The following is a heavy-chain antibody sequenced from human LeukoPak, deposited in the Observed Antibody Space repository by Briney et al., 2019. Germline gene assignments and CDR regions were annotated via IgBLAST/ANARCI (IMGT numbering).Heavy chain of an antibody. CDR2: VSYDGSSK. CDR1: GFTFSRYG. V-gene: IGHV3-30*18. J-gene: IGHJ5*02. CDR3: SKASEYCIRTTCYGNWFDP. Sequence: GGSLRLSCAASGFTFSRYGMHWVRQAPGKGLEWVAVVSYDGSSKYYADSVKGRFTVSRDNSQNTVWLQMNSLTTEDTAVYYCSKASEYCIRTTCYGNWFDPWGQGTLVTVSS. D-gene: IGHD2-2*01.